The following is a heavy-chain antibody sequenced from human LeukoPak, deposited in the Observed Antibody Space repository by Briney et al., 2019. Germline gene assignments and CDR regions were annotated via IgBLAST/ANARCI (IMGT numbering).Heavy chain of an antibody. V-gene: IGHV1-2*02. CDR1: GYTFTGYY. CDR3: AIGTCGGDCYFVWDY. Sequence: ASVKVSCKASGYTFTGYYMHWVRQAPGQGLEWMGWINPNSGDTNYAQKLQGRVTMTTDTSTSTAYMELRSLRSDDTAVYYCAIGTCGGDCYFVWDYWGQGTLVTVSS. CDR2: INPNSGDT. D-gene: IGHD2-21*02. J-gene: IGHJ4*02.